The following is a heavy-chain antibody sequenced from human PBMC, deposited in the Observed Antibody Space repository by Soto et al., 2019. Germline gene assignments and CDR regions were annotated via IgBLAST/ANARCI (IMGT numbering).Heavy chain of an antibody. Sequence: PSETLSLTCSVSDDSINSDKYYWGWIRQPPGKGLEWIGSIYYRGNAYYNPSLQTRVTISVDKSKSQFSLKLSSVTAADTAVYYCARQLQWLVAWFDPWGQGTLVTVSS. CDR2: IYYRGNA. D-gene: IGHD6-19*01. CDR1: DDSINSDKYY. CDR3: ARQLQWLVAWFDP. J-gene: IGHJ5*02. V-gene: IGHV4-39*01.